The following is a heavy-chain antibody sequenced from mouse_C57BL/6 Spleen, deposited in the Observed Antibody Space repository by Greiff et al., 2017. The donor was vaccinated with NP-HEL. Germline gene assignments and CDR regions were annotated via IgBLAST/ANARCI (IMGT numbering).Heavy chain of an antibody. CDR2: IYPRSGNT. Sequence: QVQLQQSGAELARPGASVKLSCKASGYTFTSYGISWVKQRTGQGLEWIGEIYPRSGNTYYNEKFKGKATLTADKSSSTAYMELRSLTSEDSAVYFCARGPRVAHYAMDYWGQGTSVTVSS. J-gene: IGHJ4*01. D-gene: IGHD1-3*01. V-gene: IGHV1-81*01. CDR1: GYTFTSYG. CDR3: ARGPRVAHYAMDY.